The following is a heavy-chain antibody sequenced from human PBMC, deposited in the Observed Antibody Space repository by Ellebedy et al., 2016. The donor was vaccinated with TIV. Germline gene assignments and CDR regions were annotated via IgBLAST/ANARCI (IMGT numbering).Heavy chain of an antibody. CDR2: ISAYNGNT. Sequence: ASVKVSCKASGYTFTSYSISRVRQAPGQGLEWMGWISAYNGNTKYAQKVQGRVTMTTDTSTSTVYMELRSLRSDDTAVYYCARDRYSSSSSRANWFDPWGQGTLVTVSS. CDR3: ARDRYSSSSSRANWFDP. CDR1: GYTFTSYS. V-gene: IGHV1-18*04. D-gene: IGHD6-6*01. J-gene: IGHJ5*02.